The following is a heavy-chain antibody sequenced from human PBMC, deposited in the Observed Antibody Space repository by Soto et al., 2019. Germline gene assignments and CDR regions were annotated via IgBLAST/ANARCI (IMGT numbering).Heavy chain of an antibody. CDR3: ARDRGFVVRAPPVDY. J-gene: IGHJ4*02. CDR2: ISTYNGNT. CDR1: GYTFTSYG. Sequence: QVQLVQSGAEVKKTGASVKVSCKASGYTFTSYGISWVRQAPGQGLEWMGWISTYNGNTNYAQKLQGRVTMTTDTSTSTAYMELRSLRSDDTAVYYCARDRGFVVRAPPVDYWDQGTVVTVSS. V-gene: IGHV1-18*01. D-gene: IGHD3-10*01.